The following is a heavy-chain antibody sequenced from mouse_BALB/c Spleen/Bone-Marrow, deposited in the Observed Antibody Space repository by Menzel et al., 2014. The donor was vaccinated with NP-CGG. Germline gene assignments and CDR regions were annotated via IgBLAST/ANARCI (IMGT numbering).Heavy chain of an antibody. CDR1: GFTFSSYT. CDR3: ARRYDYGYGPFAY. V-gene: IGHV5-12-2*01. Sequence: EVQVVESGGGLVQPGGSLKLSCAASGFTFSSYTMSWVRQTPEKRLEWVAYISNGGGSTYYPDTVKGRFTISRDNAKNTLYLQMSSLKSEDTAMCYCARRYDYGYGPFAYWGQGTLVTVSA. J-gene: IGHJ3*01. CDR2: ISNGGGST. D-gene: IGHD1-2*01.